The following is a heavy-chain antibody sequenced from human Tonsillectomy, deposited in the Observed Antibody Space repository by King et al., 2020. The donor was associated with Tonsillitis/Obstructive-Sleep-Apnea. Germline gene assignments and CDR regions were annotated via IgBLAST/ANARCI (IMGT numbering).Heavy chain of an antibody. Sequence: QLVQSGAEVKKPGASVKVSCKASGYTFTSYYMHWVRQAPGQGLEWMGIINPSGGSTSYAQKFQGRVTMTRDTSTSTVYMELSSLRSEDTAVYYCARDSQNFSHYDILTGYYTAFDIWGQGTMVTVSS. D-gene: IGHD3-9*01. CDR1: GYTFTSYY. CDR2: INPSGGST. V-gene: IGHV1-46*01. J-gene: IGHJ3*02. CDR3: ARDSQNFSHYDILTGYYTAFDI.